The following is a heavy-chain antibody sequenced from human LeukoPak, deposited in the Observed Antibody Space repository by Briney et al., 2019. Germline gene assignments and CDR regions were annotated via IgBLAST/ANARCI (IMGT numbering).Heavy chain of an antibody. J-gene: IGHJ4*02. CDR1: GGTFSSYA. CDR2: IIPILGTA. D-gene: IGHD3-22*01. V-gene: IGHV1-69*05. Sequence: SVKVSCKASGGTFSSYAISWVRQAPGQGLEWMGRIIPILGTANYAQKFQGRVTITTDESTSTAYMELSSLRSEDTAVYYCAGDYDSSGYYIVYWGQGTLVTVSS. CDR3: AGDYDSSGYYIVY.